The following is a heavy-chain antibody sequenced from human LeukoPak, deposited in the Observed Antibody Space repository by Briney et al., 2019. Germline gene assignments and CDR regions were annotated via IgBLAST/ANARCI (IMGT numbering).Heavy chain of an antibody. CDR1: GFTFSSYA. V-gene: IGHV3-23*01. Sequence: HPGGSLGLSCAASGFTFSSYAMSWVRQAPGKGLEWVSAISGSGGSTYYADSVKGRFTISRDNSKNTLYLQMNSLRAEDTAVYYRAAKPHPICSSTSCYTFDYWGQGTLVTVSS. D-gene: IGHD2-2*01. CDR3: AAKPHPICSSTSCYTFDY. CDR2: ISGSGGST. J-gene: IGHJ4*02.